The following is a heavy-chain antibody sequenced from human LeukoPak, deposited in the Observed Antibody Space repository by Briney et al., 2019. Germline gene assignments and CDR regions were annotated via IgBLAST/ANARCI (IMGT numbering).Heavy chain of an antibody. J-gene: IGHJ3*02. V-gene: IGHV4-39*07. CDR2: IYYSGST. D-gene: IGHD3-16*02. Sequence: SETLSLTCTVSGGSISSSSYYWGWIRQPPGKGLEWIGSIYYSGSTYYNPSLKSRVTISVDTSKNQFSLKLSSVTAADTAVYYCARVLYDNVWGSYRQHETDAFDIWGQGTMVTVSS. CDR1: GGSISSSSYY. CDR3: ARVLYDNVWGSYRQHETDAFDI.